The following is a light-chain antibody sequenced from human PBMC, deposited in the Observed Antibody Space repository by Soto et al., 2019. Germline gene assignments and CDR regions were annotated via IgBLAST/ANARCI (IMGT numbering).Light chain of an antibody. CDR1: QSISHY. CDR3: QHSYSSPWS. Sequence: DIQMTQSPSSLSASVGDRVTITCRASQSISHYLTWHQQKPVKAPKVLIYAVSSLQSGVPSRFSGSGSGTDFTLTIRSLQPEDFVTYYYQHSYSSPWSFGQGTKVLIK. CDR2: AVS. J-gene: IGKJ1*01. V-gene: IGKV1-39*01.